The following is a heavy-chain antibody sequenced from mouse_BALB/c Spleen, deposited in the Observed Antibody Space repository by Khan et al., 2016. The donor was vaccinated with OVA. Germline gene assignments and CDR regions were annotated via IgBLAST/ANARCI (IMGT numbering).Heavy chain of an antibody. V-gene: IGHV5-6-3*01. D-gene: IGHD2-12*01. CDR1: SFTISSYG. CDR3: ARSAI. J-gene: IGHJ2*01. Sequence: EVELVESGGGIVQPGGSLKRSCAASSFTISSYGMSSVRQTPDKRLELVATINSNGGSTDYPESVKRRFTISGDNAKNALYLQMRSLKSEDTANYYCARSAIWGQGTTLTVSS. CDR2: INSNGGST.